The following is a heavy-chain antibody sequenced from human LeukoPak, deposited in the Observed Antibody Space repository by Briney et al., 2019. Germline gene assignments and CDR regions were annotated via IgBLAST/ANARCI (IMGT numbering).Heavy chain of an antibody. V-gene: IGHV4-39*01. J-gene: IGHJ4*02. Sequence: SETLSLTCSVSDGSIDNSSYYWGWMRQPPGKGLEWIGTIYYSGSTFYNPSLKSRVTVSVDTSKKQFYLRLTSVTAPDTAVYYCARGGVGADNWGQGTLVTVSS. CDR3: ARGGVGADN. CDR2: IYYSGST. D-gene: IGHD1-26*01. CDR1: DGSIDNSSYY.